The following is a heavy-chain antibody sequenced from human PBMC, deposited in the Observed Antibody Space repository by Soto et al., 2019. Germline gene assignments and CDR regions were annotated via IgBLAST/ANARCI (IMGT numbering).Heavy chain of an antibody. D-gene: IGHD5-18*01. CDR2: ISYDGSNK. J-gene: IGHJ4*02. Sequence: QVQLVESGGGVVQPGRSLRLSCAASGFTFSSYAMHWVRQAPGKGLEWVAVISYDGSNKYYADSVKGRFTISRDNSKNTLYLQMNSLRAEDTAVYYCARDPNESSVDTAMVGFDYWGQGTLVTVSS. CDR3: ARDPNESSVDTAMVGFDY. CDR1: GFTFSSYA. V-gene: IGHV3-30-3*01.